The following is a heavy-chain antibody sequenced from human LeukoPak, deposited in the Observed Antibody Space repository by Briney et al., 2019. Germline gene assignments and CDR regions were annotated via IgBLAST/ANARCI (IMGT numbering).Heavy chain of an antibody. Sequence: PSETLSLTCTVSGGSINSRSYYWGWVRQPPGRGLVWLGTIYYSGNTYFNPSLKSRVTISVDTSQNQFSLMLSSVSAGDMAVYYCARLIGTRAFESWGQGTLVTVSS. J-gene: IGHJ4*02. CDR2: IYYSGNT. D-gene: IGHD3-10*01. CDR1: GGSINSRSYY. CDR3: ARLIGTRAFES. V-gene: IGHV4-39*01.